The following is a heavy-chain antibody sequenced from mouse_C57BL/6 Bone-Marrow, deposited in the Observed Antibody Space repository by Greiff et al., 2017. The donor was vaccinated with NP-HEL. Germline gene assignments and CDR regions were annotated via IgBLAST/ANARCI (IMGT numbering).Heavy chain of an antibody. CDR3: ARTQFHY. Sequence: EVQVVESGGGLVKPGGSLKLSCAASGFTFSDYGMHWVRQAPEKGLEWVAYISSGNSTIYYADTVKGRFTISRDNAKNTLFLQMTSLRSEDTAMYYCARTQFHYWGQGTTLTVSS. CDR2: ISSGNSTI. J-gene: IGHJ2*01. V-gene: IGHV5-17*01. CDR1: GFTFSDYG.